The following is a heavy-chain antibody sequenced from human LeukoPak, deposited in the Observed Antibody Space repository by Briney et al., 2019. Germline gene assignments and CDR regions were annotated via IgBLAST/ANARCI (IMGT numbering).Heavy chain of an antibody. V-gene: IGHV3-30*18. CDR2: ISYDGSNK. D-gene: IGHD4-17*01. J-gene: IGHJ4*02. CDR3: AKDLRDGDYYFDY. Sequence: PGGSLRLSCAASGFTFSSYGMHWVRQAPGKGLEWVAVISYDGSNKYYADSVKGRFTISRDNSKNTLYLQMNSLRAEDTAVYYCAKDLRDGDYYFDYWGQGTLVTVSS. CDR1: GFTFSSYG.